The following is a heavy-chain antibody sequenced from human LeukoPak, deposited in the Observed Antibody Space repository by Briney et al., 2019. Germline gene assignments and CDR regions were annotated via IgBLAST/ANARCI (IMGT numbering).Heavy chain of an antibody. D-gene: IGHD4-11*01. J-gene: IGHJ4*02. CDR3: AKNALWGTTVIGYFFDY. CDR2: ISSNGGST. V-gene: IGHV3-64D*09. CDR1: GFTFSSYA. Sequence: PGGSLRLSCSASGFTFSSYAMHWVRQAPGKGLEYVSAISSNGGSTYYADSVKGRFTISRDNSKNTLYLQMSSLRAEDTAVYYCAKNALWGTTVIGYFFDYWGQGTLVTVSS.